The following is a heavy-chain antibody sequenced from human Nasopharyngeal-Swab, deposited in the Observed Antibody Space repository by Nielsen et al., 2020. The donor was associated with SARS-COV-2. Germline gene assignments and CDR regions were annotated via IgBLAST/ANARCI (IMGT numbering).Heavy chain of an antibody. Sequence: WIRQPPGKGLEWVAVISCDGSNKYYADSVKGRFTISRDNSKNTLYLQMNSLRAEDTAVYYCAKDRGSSGYYYGMDVWGQGTLVTVSS. CDR3: AKDRGSSGYYYGMDV. J-gene: IGHJ6*02. V-gene: IGHV3-30*18. D-gene: IGHD6-13*01. CDR2: ISCDGSNK.